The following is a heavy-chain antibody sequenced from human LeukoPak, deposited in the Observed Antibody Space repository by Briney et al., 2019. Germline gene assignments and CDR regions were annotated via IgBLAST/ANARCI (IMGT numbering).Heavy chain of an antibody. CDR2: IFYSGTT. V-gene: IGHV4-39*02. J-gene: IGHJ4*02. CDR3: ASQERFLEWLSTDY. D-gene: IGHD3-3*01. Sequence: SETLSLTCTVSSGSISSSSYYWGWIRQPPGKGLEWIGSIFYSGTTYYNPSLTSRVTISVDTSKNHFSLRLSSVTAADTAVYYCASQERFLEWLSTDYWGQGTLVTVSS. CDR1: SGSISSSSYY.